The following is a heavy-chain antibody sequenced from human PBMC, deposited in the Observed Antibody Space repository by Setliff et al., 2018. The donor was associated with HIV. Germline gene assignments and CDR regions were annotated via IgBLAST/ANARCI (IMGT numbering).Heavy chain of an antibody. CDR3: ARARRDSYDRGRRNHYYIDV. CDR1: GGTFSRLA. J-gene: IGHJ6*03. V-gene: IGHV1-69*13. D-gene: IGHD3-22*01. CDR2: IIPIYGTV. Sequence: SVKVSCKASGGTFSRLAISWVRQAPGQGLEWMGGIIPIYGTVNYAQKFQGRVTITADESTTTAYMELSSLRSEDTAVYYCARARRDSYDRGRRNHYYIDVWGKGTTVTVSS.